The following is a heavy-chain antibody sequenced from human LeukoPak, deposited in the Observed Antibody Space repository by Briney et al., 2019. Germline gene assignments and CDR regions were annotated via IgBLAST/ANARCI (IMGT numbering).Heavy chain of an antibody. V-gene: IGHV3-66*01. Sequence: PGGSLRLSCAASGFTVSSNYMSWVRQAPGKGLEWVSVIYSGGSTYYADSVKGRFTISRDNAKNSLCLQMNSLRAEDTAVYYCARDYGDLDFWSGWDYWGQGTLVTVSS. CDR2: IYSGGST. CDR1: GFTVSSNY. CDR3: ARDYGDLDFWSGWDY. D-gene: IGHD3-3*01. J-gene: IGHJ4*02.